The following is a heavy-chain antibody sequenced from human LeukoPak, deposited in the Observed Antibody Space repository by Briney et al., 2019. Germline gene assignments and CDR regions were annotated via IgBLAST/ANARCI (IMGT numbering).Heavy chain of an antibody. J-gene: IGHJ4*02. Sequence: GASVTVSCKASGGTFSSYAISWVRQAPGQGLEWMGRIIPIFGTANYAQKFQGRVTITTDESTSTAYMELSSLRSEDTAVYYCARARRAVVVPAAKTYYFDYWGQGTLVTVSS. CDR3: ARARRAVVVPAAKTYYFDY. CDR1: GGTFSSYA. CDR2: IIPIFGTA. D-gene: IGHD2-2*01. V-gene: IGHV1-69*05.